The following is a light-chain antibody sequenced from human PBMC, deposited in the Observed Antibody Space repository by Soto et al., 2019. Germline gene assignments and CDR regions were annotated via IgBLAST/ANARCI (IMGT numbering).Light chain of an antibody. CDR3: SSYAGSNIFVV. J-gene: IGLJ3*02. V-gene: IGLV2-8*01. Sequence: QSALTQPPSASGSPGQSVTISCTGTSSDVGGYNYVSWYQQLPGNAPKLIIYDVSKRPSGVPDRFSGSKSGNTASLTVSGLQAEDEADYYCSSYAGSNIFVVFGGGTKLPS. CDR1: SSDVGGYNY. CDR2: DVS.